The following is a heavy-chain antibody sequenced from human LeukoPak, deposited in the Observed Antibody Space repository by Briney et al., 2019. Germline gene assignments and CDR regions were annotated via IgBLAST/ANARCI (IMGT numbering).Heavy chain of an antibody. D-gene: IGHD3-9*01. CDR2: ISAYNGNT. Sequence: GASVKVSCKASGYTFTSFGFSWVRQAPGQGLEWMGWISAYNGNTNYTQKLQGRVTMTTDTSTSTAYMELRSLRSDDTAVYYCARNFDWLPRDGMDVWGQGTTVTVSS. V-gene: IGHV1-18*01. CDR3: ARNFDWLPRDGMDV. J-gene: IGHJ6*02. CDR1: GYTFTSFG.